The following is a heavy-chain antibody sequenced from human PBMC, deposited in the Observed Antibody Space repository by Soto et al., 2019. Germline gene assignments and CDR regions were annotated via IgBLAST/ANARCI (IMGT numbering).Heavy chain of an antibody. J-gene: IGHJ5*02. Sequence: QVQLVQSGAEVNKPGASVKVSCKASGYTFTSYYMHWVRQAPGHGLEWMGIINPSGGSTSYAQKFQRRANMTRDTSTSTVYTALSSLRSEDTELYYCASGGARGNWFDPWRQGNLVPASS. CDR2: INPSGGST. CDR3: ASGGARGNWFDP. D-gene: IGHD3-16*01. V-gene: IGHV1-46*01. CDR1: GYTFTSYY.